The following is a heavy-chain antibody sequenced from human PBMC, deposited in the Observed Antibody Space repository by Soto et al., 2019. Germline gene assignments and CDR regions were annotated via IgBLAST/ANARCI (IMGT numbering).Heavy chain of an antibody. CDR2: ISYDGSNK. CDR3: ARYIPGVRYYGMDV. V-gene: IGHV3-30-3*01. D-gene: IGHD2-2*01. Sequence: GGSLRLSCAASGFTFSSYAMHWVRQAPGKGLEWVAVISYDGSNKYYADSVKGRFTISRDNSGNTLFLEMYSLRAEDTAVYYCARYIPGVRYYGMDVWGQGTTVTVSS. J-gene: IGHJ6*02. CDR1: GFTFSSYA.